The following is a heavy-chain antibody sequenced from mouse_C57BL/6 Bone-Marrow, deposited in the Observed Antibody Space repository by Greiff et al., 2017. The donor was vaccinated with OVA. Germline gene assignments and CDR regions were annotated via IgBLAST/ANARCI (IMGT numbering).Heavy chain of an antibody. CDR3: VRHRDYYGRGAMDY. CDR2: IRSKSNNYAT. Sequence: DVHLVESGGGLVQPKGSLKLSCAASGFSFNTYAMNWVRQAPGKGLEWVARIRSKSNNYATYYADSVKDRFTISRDDSESMLYLQMNNLKTEDTAMYYCVRHRDYYGRGAMDYWGQGTSVTVSS. V-gene: IGHV10-1*01. D-gene: IGHD1-1*01. CDR1: GFSFNTYA. J-gene: IGHJ4*01.